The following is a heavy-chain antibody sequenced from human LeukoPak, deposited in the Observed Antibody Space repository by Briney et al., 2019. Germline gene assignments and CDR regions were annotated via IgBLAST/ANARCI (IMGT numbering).Heavy chain of an antibody. V-gene: IGHV4-4*07. Sequence: SETLSLTCTVSSDSISSFYWTWIRQPAGKGLEWIGRIYSTGSTNYNPSLKGRVTMSVDTSKNQFSLRLRSVTAADTAVYYCARQIASAGTAGFDFWGQGALVTVSS. CDR2: IYSTGST. D-gene: IGHD6-13*01. CDR1: SDSISSFY. CDR3: ARQIASAGTAGFDF. J-gene: IGHJ4*02.